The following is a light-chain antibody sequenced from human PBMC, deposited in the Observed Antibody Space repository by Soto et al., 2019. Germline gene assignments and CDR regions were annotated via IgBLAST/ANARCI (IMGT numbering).Light chain of an antibody. CDR1: QGIRND. CDR2: GAS. CDR3: LQDYNYPWT. Sequence: AIQMTQSPSSLSASVGDRVTITCRASQGIRNDLGWYQQKPGKAPKLLIYGASSLQSGAPSRVSGSGSGTDFTLTISSLQPEDFATYYCLQDYNYPWTFSQGTKVEIK. V-gene: IGKV1-6*01. J-gene: IGKJ1*01.